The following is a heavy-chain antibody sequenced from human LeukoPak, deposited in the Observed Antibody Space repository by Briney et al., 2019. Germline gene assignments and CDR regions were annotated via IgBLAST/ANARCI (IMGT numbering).Heavy chain of an antibody. CDR3: ARYRDATPSAHSPY. Sequence: GGSPRLSCAASGFTFSSYSMNWVRQAPGKGLEWVSSISSSSSYIYYADSVKGRFTISRDNAKNSLYLQMNSLRAEDTAVYYCARYRDATPSAHSPYWGQGTLVTVSS. J-gene: IGHJ4*02. CDR2: ISSSSSYI. CDR1: GFTFSSYS. D-gene: IGHD1-26*01. V-gene: IGHV3-21*01.